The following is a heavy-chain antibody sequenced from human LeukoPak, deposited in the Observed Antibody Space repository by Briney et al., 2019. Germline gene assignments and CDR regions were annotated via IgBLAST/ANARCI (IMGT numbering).Heavy chain of an antibody. CDR2: IWYDGSSK. J-gene: IGHJ4*02. CDR3: ARGRYDILTGYYYDY. V-gene: IGHV3-33*01. CDR1: GFTFSSYG. Sequence: GGSLRLSCAASGFTFSSYGMHWVRQAPGKGLEWVAVIWYDGSSKYYADSVKGRFTISRDNSKNTLYLQMNSLRAEDTAVYYCARGRYDILTGYYYDYWGQGTLVTVSS. D-gene: IGHD3-9*01.